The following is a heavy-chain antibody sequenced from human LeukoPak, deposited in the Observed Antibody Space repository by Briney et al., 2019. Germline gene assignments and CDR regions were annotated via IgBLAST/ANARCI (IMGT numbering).Heavy chain of an antibody. Sequence: GGSLRLSCAASGFTFSTYEMNWVRQAPGKGLEWVSYISSSGSTIYYADSVKGRFTISRDNAKNSLYLQMNSLRAKDTAVYYCARDSSYYGSGSFSDWGQAALVTVSS. CDR1: GFTFSTYE. CDR2: ISSSGSTI. J-gene: IGHJ4*02. V-gene: IGHV3-48*03. CDR3: ARDSSYYGSGSFSD. D-gene: IGHD3-10*01.